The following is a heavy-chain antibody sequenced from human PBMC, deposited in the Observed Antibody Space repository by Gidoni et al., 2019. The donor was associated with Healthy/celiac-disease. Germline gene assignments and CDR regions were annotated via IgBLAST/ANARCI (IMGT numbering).Heavy chain of an antibody. V-gene: IGHV3-20*04. CDR2: INWNGGIT. J-gene: IGHJ4*02. D-gene: IGHD6-19*01. CDR3: ARERGSGWSDY. CDR1: GFTFDDYG. Sequence: EVQLVESGGGVVRPGGSLRLSCAASGFTFDDYGRRWVRQAPGKGLEWVSVINWNGGITGYADSVKGRFTISRNNAKTSLYLQMNSLRAEDTALYYCARERGSGWSDYWGQGTLVTVSS.